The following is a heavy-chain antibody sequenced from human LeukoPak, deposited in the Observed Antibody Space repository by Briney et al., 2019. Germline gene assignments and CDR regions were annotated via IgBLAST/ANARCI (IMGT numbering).Heavy chain of an antibody. CDR2: INHSGSS. Sequence: SETLSLTCAVYGGSSSGYYWSWIRQPPGKGLEWIGEINHSGSSNYNPSLKSRVTISVDTSKNQFSLKLSSVTAADTAVYYCARQIGLWSYDYYYYYYMDVWGKGTTVTISS. CDR1: GGSSSGYY. J-gene: IGHJ6*03. CDR3: ARQIGLWSYDYYYYYYMDV. V-gene: IGHV4-34*01. D-gene: IGHD3-10*01.